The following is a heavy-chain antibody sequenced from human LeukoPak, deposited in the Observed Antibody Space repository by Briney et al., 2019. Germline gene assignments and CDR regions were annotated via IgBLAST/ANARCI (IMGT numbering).Heavy chain of an antibody. CDR1: GGTFSSYA. J-gene: IGHJ6*03. D-gene: IGHD3-9*01. CDR3: ARSGTDDILTGYYYYYMDV. V-gene: IGHV1-69*05. CDR2: IIPTFGTA. Sequence: SVKVSCKASGGTFSSYAISWVRQAPGQGLEWMGGIIPTFGTANYAQKFQGRVTITTDESTSTAYMELSSLRSEDTAVYYCARSGTDDILTGYYYYYMDVWGKGTTVTVSS.